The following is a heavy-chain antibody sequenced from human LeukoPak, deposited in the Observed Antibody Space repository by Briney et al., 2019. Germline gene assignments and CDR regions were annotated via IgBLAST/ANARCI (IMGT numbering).Heavy chain of an antibody. CDR2: ISYITSYV. CDR1: GFTFSLYS. V-gene: IGHV3-21*01. D-gene: IGHD6-19*01. CDR3: ARAGLATRGAFDI. Sequence: SGGSLRLSCAASGFTFSLYSMNWVRQAQGKGLEWVSSISYITSYVYYADSVKGRFTISRDNAKNSLYLQLNSLRAEDTTVYSCARAGLATRGAFDIWGQGTMVTVSS. J-gene: IGHJ3*02.